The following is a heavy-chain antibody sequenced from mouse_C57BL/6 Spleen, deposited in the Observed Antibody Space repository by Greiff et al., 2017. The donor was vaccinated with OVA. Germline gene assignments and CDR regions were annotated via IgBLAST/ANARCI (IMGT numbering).Heavy chain of an antibody. J-gene: IGHJ1*03. D-gene: IGHD1-1*01. CDR3: TRRVYYGSSYGGYFDV. CDR1: GYTFTDYE. V-gene: IGHV1-15*01. Sequence: VQGVESGAELVRPGASVTLSCKASGYTFTDYEMHWVKQTPVHGLEWIGAIDPETGGTAYNQKFKGKAILTADKSSSTAYMELRSLTSEDSAVYYCTRRVYYGSSYGGYFDVWGTGTTVTVSS. CDR2: IDPETGGT.